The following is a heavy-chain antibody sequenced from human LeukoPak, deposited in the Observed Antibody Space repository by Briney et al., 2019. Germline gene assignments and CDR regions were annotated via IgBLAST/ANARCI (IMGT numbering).Heavy chain of an antibody. CDR1: GVSISSGSNY. V-gene: IGHV4-39*07. CDR3: ARRGIFSSTSSYYPPFDY. J-gene: IGHJ4*02. CDR2: IYSSGNT. Sequence: PSETLSLTCSVSGVSISSGSNYWGWIRQPPGKTLEWIGSIYSSGNTYYNPSLKSRVIILIDTAKNHFSLKLTSVTAADTAVYYCARRGIFSSTSSYYPPFDYWAQGTLVTVSS. D-gene: IGHD3-22*01.